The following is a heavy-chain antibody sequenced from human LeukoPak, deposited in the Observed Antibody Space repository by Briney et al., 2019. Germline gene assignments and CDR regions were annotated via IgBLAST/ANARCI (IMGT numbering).Heavy chain of an antibody. J-gene: IGHJ4*02. CDR3: ASDGRGRAFDY. V-gene: IGHV1-8*01. CDR1: EYIFTNFD. Sequence: ASVKVFCKAPEYIFTNFDIHWVRQATGQGLEWMGWMNTDSGKTGYAQKFQGRVTMTRNTSTNTAYMEVSSLRSGETAVYYCASDGRGRAFDYWGQGSRVTVSS. D-gene: IGHD3-16*01. CDR2: MNTDSGKT.